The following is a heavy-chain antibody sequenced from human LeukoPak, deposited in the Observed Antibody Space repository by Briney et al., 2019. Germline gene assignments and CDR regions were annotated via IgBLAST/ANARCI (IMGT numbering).Heavy chain of an antibody. CDR1: GFTFDDYA. D-gene: IGHD6-19*01. Sequence: GGSLRLSCAASGFTFDDYAMHWVWQAPGKGLEWVSGISWNSGNIGYADSVKGRFTISRDNAKNSLYLQMSSLRAEDTALYYCAKALHYNSGWYYFHYWGQGTQVTVSS. V-gene: IGHV3-9*01. J-gene: IGHJ4*02. CDR3: AKALHYNSGWYYFHY. CDR2: ISWNSGNI.